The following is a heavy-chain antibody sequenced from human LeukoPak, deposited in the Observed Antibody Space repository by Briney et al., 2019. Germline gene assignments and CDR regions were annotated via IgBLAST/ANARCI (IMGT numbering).Heavy chain of an antibody. Sequence: GESLRISCKASGYSFTSYWISWVRQMPGKGLEWVGIIYPGDSDTGYRPSFQGQATISADKSITTAYLQWSSLKASDTAMYYCARRRYCTGASCYAGVEAFDIWGHGTMVTVSS. CDR2: IYPGDSDT. J-gene: IGHJ3*02. V-gene: IGHV5-51*01. D-gene: IGHD2-2*01. CDR1: GYSFTSYW. CDR3: ARRRYCTGASCYAGVEAFDI.